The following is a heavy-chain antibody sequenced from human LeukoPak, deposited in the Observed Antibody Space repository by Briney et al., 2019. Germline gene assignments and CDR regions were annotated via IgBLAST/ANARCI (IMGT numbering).Heavy chain of an antibody. CDR2: INHSGST. J-gene: IGHJ4*02. Sequence: SETLSLTCAVYGGSFSGYYWSWIRQPPGKGLEWIGEINHSGSTNYNPSLKSRVTISVDASKNQFSLKLSSVTAADTAVYYCARGRMATYHPEFDYWGQGTLVTVSS. D-gene: IGHD5-24*01. V-gene: IGHV4-34*01. CDR3: ARGRMATYHPEFDY. CDR1: GGSFSGYY.